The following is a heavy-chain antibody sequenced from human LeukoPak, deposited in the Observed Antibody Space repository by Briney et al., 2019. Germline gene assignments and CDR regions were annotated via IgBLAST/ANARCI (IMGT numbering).Heavy chain of an antibody. CDR1: GSTFSDYY. CDR2: ITSSGSTM. V-gene: IGHV3-11*01. CDR3: ARELHSSGWYEDY. J-gene: IGHJ4*02. Sequence: GGSLRLSCAASGSTFSDYYMSWIRQAPGKGLEWVSYITSSGSTMYYADSVKGRFTISRDNAKNSLYLQMNSLRAEDTAVYYCARELHSSGWYEDYWGQGTLVTVSS. D-gene: IGHD6-19*01.